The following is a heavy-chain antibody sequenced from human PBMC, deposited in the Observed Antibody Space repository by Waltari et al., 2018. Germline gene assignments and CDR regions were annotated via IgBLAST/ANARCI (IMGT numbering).Heavy chain of an antibody. CDR3: VRLEDCTGPGGNCYSGDSFAMDV. D-gene: IGHD2-8*02. Sequence: QVQLQQWGAGLLQPSETLSLTCAGYGGSFRGYYWGWVRQPPGRGLGWIGEINHNGNINRNPSLRSRVTMLVDTSKSQLSLKINSVTAADTAVYYCVRLEDCTGPGGNCYSGDSFAMDVWGQGTTVTVSS. CDR2: INHNGNI. V-gene: IGHV4-34*02. J-gene: IGHJ6*02. CDR1: GGSFRGYY.